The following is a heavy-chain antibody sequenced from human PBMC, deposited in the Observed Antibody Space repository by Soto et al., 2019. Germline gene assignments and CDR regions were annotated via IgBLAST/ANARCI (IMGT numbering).Heavy chain of an antibody. V-gene: IGHV4-31*03. J-gene: IGHJ4*02. D-gene: IGHD3-22*01. Sequence: SETLSLTCTVSGGSISSGGYYWSWIRQHPGKGLEWIGYIYYSGSIYYNPSLKSRVTISVDTSKNQFSLKLSSVTAADTAVYYCARGPHYYYDSSGYYYVPYFDSWGQGTLVTVSS. CDR2: IYYSGSI. CDR3: ARGPHYYYDSSGYYYVPYFDS. CDR1: GGSISSGGYY.